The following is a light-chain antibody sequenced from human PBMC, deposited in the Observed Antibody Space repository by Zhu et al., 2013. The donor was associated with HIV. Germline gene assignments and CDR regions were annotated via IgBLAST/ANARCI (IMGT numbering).Light chain of an antibody. CDR2: GKN. CDR3: AAWDDSLSGLWV. CDR1: GSNIAAGYD. Sequence: QSVLTQPPSVSAAPGQRVTISCTGSGSNIAAGYDVHWFQQLPGTAPKLLVDGKNNRPSGVPDRFSVSQSGTSASLAITGVQAEDEADYYCAAWDDSLSGLWVFGGGTKLTVL. V-gene: IGLV1-40*01. J-gene: IGLJ3*02.